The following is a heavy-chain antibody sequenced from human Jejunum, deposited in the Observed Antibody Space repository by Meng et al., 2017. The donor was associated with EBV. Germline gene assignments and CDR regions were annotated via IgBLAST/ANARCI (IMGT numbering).Heavy chain of an antibody. J-gene: IGHJ4*02. CDR3: ARVAFSYTTRSLDS. D-gene: IGHD3-16*02. CDR2: INHSGST. V-gene: IGHV4-34*02. Sequence: VAPKQGGDGLLKPPETLSPTCPVHRGSFRGYYWSWIRQHPGKGLEWIGEINHSGSTNYNPSLRSRVTISVETSKNQFSLRLNSVTAADTAVYYCARVAFSYTTRSLDSWGQGTLVTVSS. CDR1: RGSFRGYY.